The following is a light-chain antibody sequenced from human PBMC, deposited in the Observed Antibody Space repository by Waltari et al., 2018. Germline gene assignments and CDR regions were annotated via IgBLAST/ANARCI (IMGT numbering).Light chain of an antibody. Sequence: DIQMTQSPSSLSASVGDRITITCRASQSISTHLGWYQHKPGKAPKLLITGAPGLQSGVPSRFSGSGSGTDFTLTISGLQPEEFATYFYQQGYRTPRTFGGGTKVEIK. CDR3: QQGYRTPRT. CDR2: GAP. J-gene: IGKJ4*02. V-gene: IGKV1-39*01. CDR1: QSISTH.